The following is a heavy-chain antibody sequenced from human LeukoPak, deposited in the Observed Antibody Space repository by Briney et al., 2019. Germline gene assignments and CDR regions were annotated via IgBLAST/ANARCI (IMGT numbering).Heavy chain of an antibody. CDR1: GFTFDDYA. CDR2: ISWNSGSI. Sequence: GGSLRLSCAASGFTFDDYAMHWVRQAPGKGLEWVSGISWNSGSIGYADSVKGRFTISRDNAKNSLYLQMNSLRAEDTALYYCASLVAANYYGLDVWGQGTTVTVSS. D-gene: IGHD2-15*01. CDR3: ASLVAANYYGLDV. V-gene: IGHV3-9*01. J-gene: IGHJ6*02.